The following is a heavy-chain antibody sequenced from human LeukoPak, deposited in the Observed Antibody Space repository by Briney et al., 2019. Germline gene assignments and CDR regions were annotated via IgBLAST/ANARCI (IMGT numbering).Heavy chain of an antibody. Sequence: GGSLRLSCAVSGFTVSSNYMSWVRQAPGKGLEWVSVIYSGGSTYYADSVKGRFTISRDNSKNTLYLQMNSLRAEDTAVYYCAREVGPYCSGGSCYPAVDYWGQGTLVTVSS. D-gene: IGHD2-15*01. CDR3: AREVGPYCSGGSCYPAVDY. J-gene: IGHJ4*02. CDR1: GFTVSSNY. CDR2: IYSGGST. V-gene: IGHV3-66*02.